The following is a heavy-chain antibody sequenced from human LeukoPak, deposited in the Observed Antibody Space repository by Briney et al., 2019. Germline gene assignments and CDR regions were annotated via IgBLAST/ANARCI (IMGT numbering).Heavy chain of an antibody. CDR2: ISYNSGFI. V-gene: IGHV3-9*01. Sequence: GGSLRLSCAASRFPFGDFAMHWVRQAPGKGLEWLSIISYNSGFIDYADSVKGRFTVSRDNAESSLYLHMNSLRPEDTAFYCCAKVRGKYSSGFFFDYWGQGILVTVSS. J-gene: IGHJ4*02. CDR3: AKVRGKYSSGFFFDY. D-gene: IGHD6-19*01. CDR1: RFPFGDFA.